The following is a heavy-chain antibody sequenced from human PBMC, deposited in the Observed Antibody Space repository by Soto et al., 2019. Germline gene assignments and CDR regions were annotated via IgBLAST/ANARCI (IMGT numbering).Heavy chain of an antibody. CDR2: INPNTGDT. CDR1: GYSFTGYY. D-gene: IGHD3-10*01. CDR3: VREGGTLGLSLGELIPTQNYHYYGMDV. J-gene: IGHJ6*02. Sequence: QLQLVQSGAEVKKPGASVKVSCKASGYSFTGYYIHWLRQAPGQGPEWMGWINPNTGDTKYAQQFQGWVTMTRDTSISTAYMELGRLKSDDTAVFYCVREGGTLGLSLGELIPTQNYHYYGMDVWGQGTTVTVSS. V-gene: IGHV1-2*04.